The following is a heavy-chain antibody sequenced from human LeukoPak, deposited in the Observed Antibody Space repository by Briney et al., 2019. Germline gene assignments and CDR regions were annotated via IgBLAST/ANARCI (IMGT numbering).Heavy chain of an antibody. V-gene: IGHV1-69*13. D-gene: IGHD6-13*01. Sequence: ASVKVSCKASGGTFSSYAISWVRQAPGQGLEWMGGIIPISGTANYAQKFQGRVTITADESTSTAYMELSSLRSEDTAVYYCARRAASSWYARSASSWFDPWGQGTLVTVSS. J-gene: IGHJ5*02. CDR3: ARRAASSWYARSASSWFDP. CDR2: IIPISGTA. CDR1: GGTFSSYA.